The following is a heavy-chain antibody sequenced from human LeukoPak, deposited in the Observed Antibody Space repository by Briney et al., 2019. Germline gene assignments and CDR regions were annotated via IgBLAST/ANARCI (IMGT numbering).Heavy chain of an antibody. V-gene: IGHV3-23*01. D-gene: IGHD3-22*01. CDR2: ISGSGGST. CDR3: AKDLDSSGYGAFDI. J-gene: IGHJ3*02. Sequence: GGSLRLSCAASGFTFSSYAMSRVRQAPGKGLEWVSAISGSGGSTYYADSVKGRFTISRDNSKNTLYLQMNSLRAEDMALYYCAKDLDSSGYGAFDIWGQGTMVTVSS. CDR1: GFTFSSYA.